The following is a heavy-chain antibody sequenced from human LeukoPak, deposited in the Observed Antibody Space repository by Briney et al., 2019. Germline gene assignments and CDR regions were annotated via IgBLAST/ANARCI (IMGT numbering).Heavy chain of an antibody. Sequence: GGSLRLSCAASGFTFSSYAMSWVRQAPGKGLEWVSGISGSGGNTYYADSVKGRFTISRDNSKNALYLQMNSLRAEDTAVYYCARDWGYSSGWYYGDYWGQGTLVTVSS. V-gene: IGHV3-23*01. D-gene: IGHD6-19*01. CDR3: ARDWGYSSGWYYGDY. CDR2: ISGSGGNT. J-gene: IGHJ4*02. CDR1: GFTFSSYA.